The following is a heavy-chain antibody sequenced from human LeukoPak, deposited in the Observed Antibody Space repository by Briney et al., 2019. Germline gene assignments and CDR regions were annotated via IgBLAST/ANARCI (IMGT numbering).Heavy chain of an antibody. V-gene: IGHV4-38-2*01. Sequence: SETLSLTCAASGYSISSGYYWGWIRQPPGKGLEWIGYIYHSGSTYYNPSLKSRVTISVDRSKNQFSLKLSSVTAADTAVYYCARARVQGDYLYYFDYWGQGTLVTVSS. D-gene: IGHD4-17*01. J-gene: IGHJ4*02. CDR1: GYSISSGYY. CDR2: IYHSGST. CDR3: ARARVQGDYLYYFDY.